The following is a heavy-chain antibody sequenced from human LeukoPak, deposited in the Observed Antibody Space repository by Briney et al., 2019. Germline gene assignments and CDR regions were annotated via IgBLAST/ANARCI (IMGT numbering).Heavy chain of an antibody. CDR3: ARDLVAAGYDY. V-gene: IGHV3-33*01. D-gene: IGHD6-13*01. J-gene: IGHJ4*02. CDR2: IWYDGSNK. CDR1: GFTFSSYG. Sequence: PGGSLRLSCAASGFTFSSYGMDWGRQAPGKGLEWVAGIWYDGSNKYYADSVKVRFTISRDNSKSTLYLQMNSLRVEDTAVYYCARDLVAAGYDYWGQGTLVTVSS.